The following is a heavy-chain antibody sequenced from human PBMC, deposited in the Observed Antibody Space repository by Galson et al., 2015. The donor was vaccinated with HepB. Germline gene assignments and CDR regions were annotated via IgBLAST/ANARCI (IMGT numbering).Heavy chain of an antibody. Sequence: SLRLSCAASGFTFSSYSMNWVRQAPGKGLEWVSSISSSSSYIYYADSVKGRFTISRDNAKNSLYLQMNSLRAEDTAVYYCARDPPPITGDWVFDYWGQGTLVTVSS. CDR2: ISSSSSYI. D-gene: IGHD7-27*01. CDR3: ARDPPPITGDWVFDY. CDR1: GFTFSSYS. J-gene: IGHJ4*02. V-gene: IGHV3-21*01.